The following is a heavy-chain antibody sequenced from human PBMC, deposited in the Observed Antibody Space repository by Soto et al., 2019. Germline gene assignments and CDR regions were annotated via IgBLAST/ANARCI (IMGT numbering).Heavy chain of an antibody. CDR2: IYYSGST. Sequence: SETLSLTCTVSGGSVSSGSYYWSWIRQPPGKGLEWIGYIYYSGSTNYNPSLKSRVTISVDTSKNQFSLKLSSVTAADTAVYYCARGRGYSYGYYYFDYWGQGTLVTVSS. CDR3: ARGRGYSYGYYYFDY. CDR1: GGSVSSGSYY. J-gene: IGHJ4*02. V-gene: IGHV4-61*01. D-gene: IGHD5-18*01.